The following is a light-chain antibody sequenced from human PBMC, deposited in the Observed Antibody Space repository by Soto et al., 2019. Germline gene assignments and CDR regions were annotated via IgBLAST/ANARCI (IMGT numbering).Light chain of an antibody. CDR3: QQYNNWPLT. CDR1: QSVGSN. V-gene: IGKV3-15*01. CDR2: GAS. Sequence: EIVMTQSPATLSVSPGERATLSCRASQSVGSNLAWYQQKPGQAPGLLIYGASTRATGIPARFSGSGSGTEFTLTISSLQSEDCAVYSCQQYNNWPLTFGGGTKVEIK. J-gene: IGKJ4*01.